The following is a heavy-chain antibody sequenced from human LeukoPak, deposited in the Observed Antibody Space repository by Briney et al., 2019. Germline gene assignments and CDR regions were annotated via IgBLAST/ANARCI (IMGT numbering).Heavy chain of an antibody. D-gene: IGHD2-2*01. V-gene: IGHV4-59*08. CDR1: GGSFSNYY. CDR2: IYYSGGT. J-gene: IGHJ3*02. Sequence: SETLSLTCAVYGGSFSNYYWSWIRQPPGKGPEWIGYIYYSGGTNYNPSLKSRVTISADTSKNHLSLRLSSVTAADTAVYYCARNQLLSLDAFDIWGQGTMVTVSS. CDR3: ARNQLLSLDAFDI.